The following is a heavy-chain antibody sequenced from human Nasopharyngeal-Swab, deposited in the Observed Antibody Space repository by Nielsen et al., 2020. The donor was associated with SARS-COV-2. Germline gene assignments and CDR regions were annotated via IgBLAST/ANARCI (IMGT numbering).Heavy chain of an antibody. D-gene: IGHD2-15*01. CDR1: GFIFSNYG. V-gene: IGHV3-30*03. CDR3: AAGGWYRGDNVGFEM. J-gene: IGHJ3*02. Sequence: GESLKISCTASGFIFSNYGMHWVRQAPGKGLEWVAVVSSDGRNQYYGDSAKGRFTISRDNSKSTLNLEMNSLRDEDTAVYYCAAGGWYRGDNVGFEMWGQGTMVTVSS. CDR2: VSSDGRNQ.